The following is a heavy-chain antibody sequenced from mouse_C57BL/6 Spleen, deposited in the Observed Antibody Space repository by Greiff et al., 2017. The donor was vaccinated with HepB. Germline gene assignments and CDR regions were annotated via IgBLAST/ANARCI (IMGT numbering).Heavy chain of an antibody. CDR3: AREGVY. V-gene: IGHV1-50*01. J-gene: IGHJ2*01. CDR1: GYTFTSYW. CDR2: IDPSDSYT. Sequence: QVQLQQPGAELVKPGASVKLSCKASGYTFTSYWMQWVKQRPGQGLEWIGEIDPSDSYTNYNQKFKGKATLTVDTSSSTAYMQLSSLTSEDSAVYYCAREGVYWGQGTTLTVSS.